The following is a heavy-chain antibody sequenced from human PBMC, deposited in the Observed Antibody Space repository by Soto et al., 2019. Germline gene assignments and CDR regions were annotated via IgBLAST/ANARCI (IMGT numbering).Heavy chain of an antibody. CDR3: ARAGPDTVTRPFDY. CDR1: GGSISSYY. D-gene: IGHD4-17*01. Sequence: QVQLQESGPGLVKPSETLSLTCTVSGGSISSYYWSWIRQPPGQGVEWIGYIYYSGSTNYNPSLKSRATISVDTSKTQFSLKLSSVTAADTAVYYCARAGPDTVTRPFDYWGPGTLVTVSS. V-gene: IGHV4-59*01. CDR2: IYYSGST. J-gene: IGHJ4*02.